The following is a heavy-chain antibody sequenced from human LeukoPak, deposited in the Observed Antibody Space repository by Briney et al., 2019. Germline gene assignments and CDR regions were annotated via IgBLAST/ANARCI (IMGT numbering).Heavy chain of an antibody. Sequence: ASVKVSCKASGYTFTSYAMHWVRQAPGQRLEWMGRINAGNGNTKYSQKFQGRVTITRDTSASTAYMELSSLRSEDTAVYYCARDGYGRSRYYYGMDVWGQGTTVTVSS. CDR3: ARDGYGRSRYYYGMDV. CDR1: GYTFTSYA. V-gene: IGHV1-3*01. CDR2: INAGNGNT. J-gene: IGHJ6*02. D-gene: IGHD5-18*01.